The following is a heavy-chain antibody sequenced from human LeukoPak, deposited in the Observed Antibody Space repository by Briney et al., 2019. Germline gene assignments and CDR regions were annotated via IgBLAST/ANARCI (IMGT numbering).Heavy chain of an antibody. CDR2: ISSRSSYI. CDR3: ARGEVHYYGSGSDY. CDR1: GFIFSSYN. Sequence: GGSLRLSCAASGFIFSSYNMNWVRQAPGKGLEWVSSISSRSSYIYYADSVKGRFTISRHNAKNSLYLQMNSLRAEDTAVYYCARGEVHYYGSGSDYWGQGTLVTVSS. J-gene: IGHJ4*02. D-gene: IGHD3-10*01. V-gene: IGHV3-21*01.